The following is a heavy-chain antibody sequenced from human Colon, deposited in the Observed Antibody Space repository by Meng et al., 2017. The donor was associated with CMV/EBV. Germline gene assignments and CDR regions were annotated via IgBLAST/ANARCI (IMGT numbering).Heavy chain of an antibody. J-gene: IGHJ4*02. CDR3: ATGSVAADGKGY. CDR2: INPKNGNP. D-gene: IGHD6-13*01. CDR1: GYPYARYD. Sequence: ESSGYPYARYDSNWVRQAPGQRLGWRGYINPKNGNPKYVPGFTGRFVFSLDTSVNTAYLQISSLKAEDAAIYYCATGSVAADGKGYWGQGTLVTVSS. V-gene: IGHV7-4-1*02.